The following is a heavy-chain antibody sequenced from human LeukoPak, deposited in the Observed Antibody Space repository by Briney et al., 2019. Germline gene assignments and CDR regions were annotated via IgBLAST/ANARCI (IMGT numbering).Heavy chain of an antibody. Sequence: GGSLRLSCAASGLTFRSYSMNWVRQAPGKGLEWVSSISSSSSHIHYADSVKGRFTISRDNAKNSLYLQMNSLRAEDTAVYYCARSNYAERWLQLKIWGQGTMVTVSS. CDR3: ARSNYAERWLQLKI. CDR2: ISSSSSHI. J-gene: IGHJ3*02. V-gene: IGHV3-21*01. CDR1: GLTFRSYS. D-gene: IGHD5-24*01.